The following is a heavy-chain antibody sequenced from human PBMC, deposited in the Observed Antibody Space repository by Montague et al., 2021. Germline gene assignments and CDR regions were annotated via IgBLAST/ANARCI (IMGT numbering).Heavy chain of an antibody. CDR1: GYSITSGYY. V-gene: IGHV4-38-2*02. CDR2: VYHTGGT. CDR3: ARIGGGGYSVS. Sequence: SETLSLTCNVSGYSITSGYYWGWIRPSPERGLEWIGSVYHTGGTYYSPSLKRRVTISVDTSKNQVSLRLNSVIAADTALYYCARIGGGGYSVSWGQGILVTVAP. D-gene: IGHD3-16*01. J-gene: IGHJ4*02.